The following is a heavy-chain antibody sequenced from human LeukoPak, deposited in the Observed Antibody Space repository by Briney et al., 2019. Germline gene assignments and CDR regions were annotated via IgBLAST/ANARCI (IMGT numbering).Heavy chain of an antibody. D-gene: IGHD6-19*01. CDR2: ISAYNGNT. J-gene: IGHJ3*02. V-gene: IGHV1-18*01. CDR3: ARDMGSSVWYDVQAFDI. CDR1: GYTFTSYG. Sequence: ASVKVSCKASGYTFTSYGISWVRQAPGQGLEWMGWISAYNGNTNYAQKLQGRVTMTTDTSTSTAYMELRSLRSDDTAVYYCARDMGSSVWYDVQAFDIWGQGTMVTVSS.